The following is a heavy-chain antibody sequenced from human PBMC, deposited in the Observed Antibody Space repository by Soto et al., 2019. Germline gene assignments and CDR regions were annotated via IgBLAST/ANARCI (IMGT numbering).Heavy chain of an antibody. CDR3: ARATCSGGSCYSTGAFDI. V-gene: IGHV3-13*01. Sequence: PGGSLRLSCAASGFTFSSYDMHWVRQATGKGLERVSAIGTAGDTYYPGSVKGRFTISRENAKNSLYLQMNSLRAGDTAVYYCARATCSGGSCYSTGAFDIWGQGTMVTVSS. CDR2: IGTAGDT. J-gene: IGHJ3*02. D-gene: IGHD2-15*01. CDR1: GFTFSSYD.